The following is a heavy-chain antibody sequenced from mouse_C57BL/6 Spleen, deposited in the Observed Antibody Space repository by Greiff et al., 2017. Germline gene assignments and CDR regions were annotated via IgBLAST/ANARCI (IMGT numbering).Heavy chain of an antibody. V-gene: IGHV5-9*01. Sequence: EVKLVESGGGLVKPGGSLKLSCAASGFTFSSYTMSWVRQTPEKRLEWVATISGGGGNTYYPDSVKGRVTISRDNAKNTLYLQMSSLRSEDTALYYCARPWDDWYFDVWGTGTTVTVSS. CDR3: ARPWDDWYFDV. D-gene: IGHD4-1*01. CDR2: ISGGGGNT. J-gene: IGHJ1*03. CDR1: GFTFSSYT.